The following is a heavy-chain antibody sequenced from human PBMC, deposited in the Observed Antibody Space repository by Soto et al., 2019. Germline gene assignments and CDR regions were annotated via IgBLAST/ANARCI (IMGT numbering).Heavy chain of an antibody. CDR1: GFTFSSYS. CDR3: ARHPERIAEIGWFDP. V-gene: IGHV3-48*01. Sequence: GGSLRLSCAASGFTFSSYSMNWVRQAPGKGLEWVSYISSSSSTIYYADSVKGRFTISRDNAKNSLYLQMNSPRAEDTAVYYCARHPERIAEIGWFDPWGQGTLVTVSS. J-gene: IGHJ5*02. CDR2: ISSSSSTI. D-gene: IGHD6-13*01.